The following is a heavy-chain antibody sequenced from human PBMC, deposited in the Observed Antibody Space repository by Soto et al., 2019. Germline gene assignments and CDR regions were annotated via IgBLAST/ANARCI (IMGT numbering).Heavy chain of an antibody. CDR2: MNPNSGNT. CDR3: ARGYDFWSGSPGGP. D-gene: IGHD3-3*01. CDR1: GYTFTSYD. Sequence: QVQLVQSGAEVKKPGASVKVSCKASGYTFTSYDINWVRQATGQGLEWMGWMNPNSGNTGYAQKVQCRVTMTRNTSISTAYMGLSSLRSEDTAVYYCARGYDFWSGSPGGPWGQGTLVTVSS. V-gene: IGHV1-8*01. J-gene: IGHJ5*02.